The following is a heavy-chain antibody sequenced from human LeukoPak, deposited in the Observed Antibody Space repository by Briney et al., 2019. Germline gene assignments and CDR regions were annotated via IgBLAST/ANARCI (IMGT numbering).Heavy chain of an antibody. D-gene: IGHD1-26*01. J-gene: IGHJ3*02. CDR1: EFTFSTYG. Sequence: GGSLRLSCAASEFTFSTYGMSWVRQAPGKGLEWVSSISSSSSYIYYADSVKGRFTISRDNAKNSLYLQMNSLRAEDTAVYYCARLRGLVGATTSGAFDIWGQGTMVTVSS. V-gene: IGHV3-21*01. CDR3: ARLRGLVGATTSGAFDI. CDR2: ISSSSSYI.